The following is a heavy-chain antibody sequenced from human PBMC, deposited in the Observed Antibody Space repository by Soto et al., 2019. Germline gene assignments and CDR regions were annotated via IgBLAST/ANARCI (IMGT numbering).Heavy chain of an antibody. D-gene: IGHD3-3*01. CDR1: GYSFTSYW. V-gene: IGHV5-10-1*01. CDR3: ARHTITIFGVVSYYYYGMDV. J-gene: IGHJ6*02. CDR2: IDASDSYT. Sequence: GEALKISWKGAGYSFTSYWISWGRQMPGKGLEGMGRIDASDSYTNYSPSFQGHVTISADKSISTAYLQWSSLKHSDTAMYYCARHTITIFGVVSYYYYGMDVWGQGTTVTVSS.